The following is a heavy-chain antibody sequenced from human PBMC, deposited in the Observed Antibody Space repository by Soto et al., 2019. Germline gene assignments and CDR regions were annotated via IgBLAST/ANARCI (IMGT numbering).Heavy chain of an antibody. V-gene: IGHV1-69*01. CDR1: GGTFSSYA. CDR2: IIPIYGTA. J-gene: IGHJ3*02. Sequence: QVQLVQSGAEVKKPGSSVKVSCKASGGTFSSYAISWVRQAPGQGLEWMGGIIPIYGTANYAQKFQGRVTITADESTSTAYMELSSLRSEDTAVYYCAREERDGGSYYFAFDIWGQGTMVTVSS. D-gene: IGHD1-26*01. CDR3: AREERDGGSYYFAFDI.